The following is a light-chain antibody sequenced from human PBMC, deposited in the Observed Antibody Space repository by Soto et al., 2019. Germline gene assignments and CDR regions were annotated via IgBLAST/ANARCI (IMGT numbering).Light chain of an antibody. CDR2: AAS. J-gene: IGKJ2*01. CDR3: QQSYSNPQYT. Sequence: DIQMTQSPSSLSASVGDRVTITCRASQSISSYLKWYQQKPGKAPKLLIYAASSLQSGVPSRFSGSGSGTDVRLTISSLQPEDCGTYYWQQSYSNPQYTFGQGTKLEIK. V-gene: IGKV1-39*01. CDR1: QSISSY.